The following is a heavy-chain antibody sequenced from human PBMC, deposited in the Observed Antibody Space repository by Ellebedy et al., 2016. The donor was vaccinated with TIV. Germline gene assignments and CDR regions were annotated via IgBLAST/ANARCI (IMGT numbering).Heavy chain of an antibody. J-gene: IGHJ6*02. CDR1: GGTFSSYA. V-gene: IGHV1-69*06. CDR2: IIPIFGTA. CDR3: ATGLSGTMVRGVIPPMDV. Sequence: SVKVSXKASGGTFSSYAISWVRQAPGQGLEWMGGIIPIFGTANYAQKFQGRVTMTEDTSTDTAYMELSSLRSEDTAVYYCATGLSGTMVRGVIPPMDVWGQGTTVTVSS. D-gene: IGHD3-10*01.